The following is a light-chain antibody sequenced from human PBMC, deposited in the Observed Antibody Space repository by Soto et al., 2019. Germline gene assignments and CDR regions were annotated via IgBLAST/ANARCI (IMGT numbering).Light chain of an antibody. CDR2: ASS. CDR1: QSVSSR. CDR3: QLYGISPH. Sequence: DIQMTQSPSTLSASVGDRVTITWRASQSVSSRLAWYQQKPGKAPRLLIYASSNRATGIPDRFSGIESGTDFTLTINRLQPEDFAVYYCQLYGISPHFGQGTRLEIK. J-gene: IGKJ5*01. V-gene: IGKV1-5*01.